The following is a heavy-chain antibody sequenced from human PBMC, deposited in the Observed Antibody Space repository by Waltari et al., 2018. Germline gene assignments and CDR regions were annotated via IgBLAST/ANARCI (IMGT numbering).Heavy chain of an antibody. J-gene: IGHJ6*02. V-gene: IGHV3-30*01. CDR3: ARDRGGGPYYYYGMDV. Sequence: QVQLVESGGGMVQPGRSLRLSCAASGFTFSSYAMHWVRQAPGKGLEWVAVISYDGSNKYYEDSVKGRFTISRDNSKNTLYLQMNSLRAEDTAVYYCARDRGGGPYYYYGMDVWGQGTTVTVSS. CDR1: GFTFSSYA. CDR2: ISYDGSNK. D-gene: IGHD3-10*01.